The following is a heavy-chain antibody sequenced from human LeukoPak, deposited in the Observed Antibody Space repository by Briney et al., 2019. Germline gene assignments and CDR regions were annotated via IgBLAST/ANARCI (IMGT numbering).Heavy chain of an antibody. CDR1: GFTISSHW. CDR3: ARENTTMVESSRLDS. J-gene: IGHJ4*02. Sequence: GGSLRLSCAASGFTISSHWMHWVRHGPGKGLVWVSRINSDGSSIIYGDYVKGRFTIYRDNAKNTLYLQMNSLRAEDTAVYYCARENTTMVESSRLDSWGQGTLVTVSS. CDR2: INSDGSSI. V-gene: IGHV3-74*01. D-gene: IGHD5-18*01.